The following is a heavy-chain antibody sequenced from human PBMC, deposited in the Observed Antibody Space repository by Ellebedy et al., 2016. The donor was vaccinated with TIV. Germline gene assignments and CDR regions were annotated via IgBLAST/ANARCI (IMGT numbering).Heavy chain of an antibody. Sequence: GESLKISCAASGFTFSSYSMNWVRQAPGKGLEWVSSTSSSSSYIYYADSVKGRFTISRDNAKNSLYLQMNSLRAEDTAVYYCARQSQKMATIPGDLGYWGQGTLVTVSS. J-gene: IGHJ4*02. V-gene: IGHV3-21*01. CDR2: TSSSSSYI. CDR1: GFTFSSYS. D-gene: IGHD5-24*01. CDR3: ARQSQKMATIPGDLGY.